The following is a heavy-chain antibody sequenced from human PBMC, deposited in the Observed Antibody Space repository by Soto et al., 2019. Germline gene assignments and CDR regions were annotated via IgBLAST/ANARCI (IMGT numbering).Heavy chain of an antibody. CDR2: ISGSGGST. CDR1: GFTFSSYV. CDR3: AKDRLYDILTGLDAFDI. V-gene: IGHV3-23*01. D-gene: IGHD3-9*01. J-gene: IGHJ3*02. Sequence: GGSLRLSCAASGFTFSSYVMSWVRQAPGKGLEWVSAISGSGGSTYYADSVKGRFTISRDNSKNTLYLQMNSLRAEDTSVYYFAKDRLYDILTGLDAFDIWGQGTMVTVSS.